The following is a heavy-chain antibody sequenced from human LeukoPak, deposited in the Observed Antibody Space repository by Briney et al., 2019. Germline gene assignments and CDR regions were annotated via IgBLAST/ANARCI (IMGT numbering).Heavy chain of an antibody. CDR3: ARYESDIGAFDI. CDR2: NSYTGNT. D-gene: IGHD2-21*02. CDR1: GASTSRNY. J-gene: IGHJ3*02. V-gene: IGHV4-59*01. Sequence: PSETLSLTCTVSGASTSRNYWSWIRQSPGKGLEWIGYNSYTGNTNYNPSLKSRLTILVDTSNNQFSLKLTSVTAADTAMYYCARYESDIGAFDIWGQGTLVTVSS.